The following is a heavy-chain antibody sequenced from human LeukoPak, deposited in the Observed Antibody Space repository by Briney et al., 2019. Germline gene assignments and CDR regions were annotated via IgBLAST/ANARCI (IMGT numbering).Heavy chain of an antibody. CDR1: GYTFTNYN. J-gene: IGHJ5*02. V-gene: IGHV1-8*01. D-gene: IGHD3-3*01. CDR3: AREPVSDYDFSSHNWFDP. Sequence: ASVKVSCKASGYTFTNYNINWVRQATGQGLEWMGWMNPNSGNTGYAQKFQGRVTMTRNTSISTAYMELSSLRSEDTAVYYCAREPVSDYDFSSHNWFDPWGQGTLVTVSS. CDR2: MNPNSGNT.